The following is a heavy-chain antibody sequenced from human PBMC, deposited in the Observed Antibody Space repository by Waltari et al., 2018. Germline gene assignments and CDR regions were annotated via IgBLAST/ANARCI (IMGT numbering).Heavy chain of an antibody. Sequence: EVQLVESGGGLVQPGGSLRLSCAASGFTFSSYYMHWVRQAPGKGLVSVSRMSNDDSSRNYADSVKGRFTISRDNAKNTLYLQMNSLRVEDTAMYYCARENGRRYGSVWSNWLDPWGQGTLVTVSS. V-gene: IGHV3-74*01. D-gene: IGHD6-19*01. CDR2: MSNDDSSR. J-gene: IGHJ5*02. CDR3: ARENGRRYGSVWSNWLDP. CDR1: GFTFSSYY.